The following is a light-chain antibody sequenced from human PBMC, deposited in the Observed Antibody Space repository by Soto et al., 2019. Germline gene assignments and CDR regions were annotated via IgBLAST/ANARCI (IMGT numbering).Light chain of an antibody. J-gene: IGKJ1*01. CDR1: QSISSW. CDR3: QQSYSTTWT. V-gene: IGKV1-5*03. CDR2: KAS. Sequence: DIKMTQSPSTLSASVGDRVTITCRASQSISSWLAWYQQKPGKAPKLLIYKASSLESGVPSRFSGSGSETDFTLTISSLQPEDFATYSCQQSYSTTWTFGQGTKVDIK.